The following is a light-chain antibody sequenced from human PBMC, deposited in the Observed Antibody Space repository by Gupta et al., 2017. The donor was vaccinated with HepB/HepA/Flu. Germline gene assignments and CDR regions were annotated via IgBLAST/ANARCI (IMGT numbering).Light chain of an antibody. V-gene: IGKV1-5*03. CDR3: QQDDSYSRA. CDR2: KAS. CDR1: QSISSW. J-gene: IGKJ2*01. Sequence: DIQMTQSPSTLSASVGDRVTITCRASQSISSWLAWYQQKPGKAPKLLIYKASSLESGVPSWFSGSGSGTEFTLTISSLQPDDFATYYCQQDDSYSRAFGEGTKLEIK.